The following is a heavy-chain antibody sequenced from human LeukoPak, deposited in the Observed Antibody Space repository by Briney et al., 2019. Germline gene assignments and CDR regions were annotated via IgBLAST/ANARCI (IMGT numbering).Heavy chain of an antibody. Sequence: GGSLRLSCAASGFTFSNYEMNWVRQAPGKGLEGVSYIISGGSTIYYADSLKGRFTISRDNAKNSLYLKMNSLRAEDTAVYYCARAFYDFLTGYPAYFDYWGQGTLVTVSS. V-gene: IGHV3-48*03. CDR1: GFTFSNYE. CDR2: IISGGSTI. CDR3: ARAFYDFLTGYPAYFDY. D-gene: IGHD3-9*01. J-gene: IGHJ4*02.